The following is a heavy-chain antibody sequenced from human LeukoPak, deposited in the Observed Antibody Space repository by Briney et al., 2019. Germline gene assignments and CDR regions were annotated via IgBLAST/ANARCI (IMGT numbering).Heavy chain of an antibody. CDR3: AREGRDYYGSGSYYAQVYYFDY. Sequence: GGSLRLSCAASGFTFSDYSMNWVRQAPGEGLEWISSISSSTYYIEYADSVKGRFTISRDNAKNSLYLQMNSLRDEDTAVYYCAREGRDYYGSGSYYAQVYYFDYWGQGTLVTVSS. D-gene: IGHD3-10*01. V-gene: IGHV3-21*01. J-gene: IGHJ4*02. CDR1: GFTFSDYS. CDR2: ISSSTYYI.